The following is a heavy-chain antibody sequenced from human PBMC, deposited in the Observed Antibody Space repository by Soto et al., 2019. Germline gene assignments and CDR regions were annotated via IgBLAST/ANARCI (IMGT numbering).Heavy chain of an antibody. CDR3: ARARPYSSSWYRSLRNSYYFDY. Sequence: PSETLSLTCTVSGGSISSYYWSWIRQPPEKGLEWIGYIYYSGSTNYNPSLKSRVTISVDTSKNQFSLKLCSVTAADTAVYYCARARPYSSSWYRSLRNSYYFDYWVPETLLVTVSS. J-gene: IGHJ4*03. V-gene: IGHV4-59*01. D-gene: IGHD6-13*01. CDR2: IYYSGST. CDR1: GGSISSYY.